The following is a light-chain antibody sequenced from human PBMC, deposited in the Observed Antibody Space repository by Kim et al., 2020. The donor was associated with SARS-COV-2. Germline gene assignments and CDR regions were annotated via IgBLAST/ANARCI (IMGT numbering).Light chain of an antibody. V-gene: IGKV1-39*01. CDR3: QQAYSSPWT. Sequence: ASVGDRVTITCRASQNMNHFLSWYQQKPGKAPKALIYAASKLQPGVPSRFSGSGSGTDFTLAISSLQPEDFATYYCQQAYSSPWTFGQGTKVDIK. CDR1: QNMNHF. CDR2: AAS. J-gene: IGKJ1*01.